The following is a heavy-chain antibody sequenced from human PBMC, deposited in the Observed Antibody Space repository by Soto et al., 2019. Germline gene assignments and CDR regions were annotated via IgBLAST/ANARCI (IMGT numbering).Heavy chain of an antibody. CDR1: GGSISSSSYY. CDR2: IYYSGST. D-gene: IGHD2-15*01. V-gene: IGHV4-39*01. Sequence: QLQLQESGPGLVKPSETLSLTCTVSGGSISSSSYYWGWIRQPPGKGLEWIGSIYYSGSTYYNPSLKSRVTISVDTSKNQFSLKLSSVTAAYTAVYYCARPQTEGAAAFDIWGQGTMVTVSS. CDR3: ARPQTEGAAAFDI. J-gene: IGHJ3*02.